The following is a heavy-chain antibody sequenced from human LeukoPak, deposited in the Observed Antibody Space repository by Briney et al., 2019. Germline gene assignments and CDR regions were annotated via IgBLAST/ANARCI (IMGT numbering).Heavy chain of an antibody. CDR1: GGSISSYY. CDR2: IYYSGST. D-gene: IGHD5-18*01. J-gene: IGHJ5*02. CDR3: ARAEWAMAPFDP. V-gene: IGHV4-59*01. Sequence: SETLSLTCTVSGGSISSYYWSWIRQPPGKGLEWIGYIYYSGSTNYNPSLKSRVTTSVDTSKNQFSLKLSSVTAADTAVYYCARAEWAMAPFDPWGQGTLVTVSS.